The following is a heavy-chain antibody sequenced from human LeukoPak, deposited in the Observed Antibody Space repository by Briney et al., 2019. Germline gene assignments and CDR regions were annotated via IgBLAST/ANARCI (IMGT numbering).Heavy chain of an antibody. Sequence: GGSLRLSCLASGFTFSSFGMHWVRQAPGKGLEWVAFIPHDGSNKHYADSVSGRFTISRDNSGNTLYLQMNSLRTEDTAVYYCAKKWEYCTSAGCYSGLLDFWGQGTLVIVS. J-gene: IGHJ4*02. CDR3: AKKWEYCTSAGCYSGLLDF. CDR1: GFTFSSFG. CDR2: IPHDGSNK. V-gene: IGHV3-30*02. D-gene: IGHD2-15*01.